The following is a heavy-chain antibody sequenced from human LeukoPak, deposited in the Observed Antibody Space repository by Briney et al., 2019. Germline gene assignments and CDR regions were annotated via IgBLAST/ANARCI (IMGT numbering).Heavy chain of an antibody. CDR2: INHSGNT. CDR1: GGSFSGYY. V-gene: IGHV4-34*01. Sequence: SETLSLTCAVYGGSFSGYYWSWIRQPPGKGLEWIGEINHSGNTNYNPSLKSRVTISVDTSKNQFSLKLSSVTAADTAVYYCARGRGGLLWFPFFDYWGQGTLVTVSS. CDR3: ARGRGGLLWFPFFDY. D-gene: IGHD3-10*01. J-gene: IGHJ4*02.